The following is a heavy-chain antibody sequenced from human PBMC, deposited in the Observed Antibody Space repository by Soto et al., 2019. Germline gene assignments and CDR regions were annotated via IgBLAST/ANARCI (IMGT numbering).Heavy chain of an antibody. D-gene: IGHD2-21*02. CDR1: GFTFGNYA. V-gene: IGHV3-23*01. J-gene: IGHJ3*01. CDR2: ISDPGTST. CDR3: AKSLVTPSDAFDL. Sequence: GGSLRLSCAASGFTFGNYAMNWVRQAPGKGLELISSISDPGTSTYYANSVQGRFSMSRDNSKNTLFLQMNRLRADDTAVYFCAKSLVTPSDAFDLWGRGTLVTVSS.